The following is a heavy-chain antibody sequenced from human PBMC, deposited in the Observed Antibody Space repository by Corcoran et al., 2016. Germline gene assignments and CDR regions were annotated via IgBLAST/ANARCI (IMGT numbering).Heavy chain of an antibody. CDR2: IYSGGST. CDR3: AIEPSPFDGMDV. V-gene: IGHV3-53*01. Sequence: EVQLVESGGGLIQPGGSLRLSCAASGFTVSSNYMSWVRQAPGKGLEWVSVIYSGGSTYYADSVKGRFTISRDNSKNTLYLQMNSLRAEDTAVYDCAIEPSPFDGMDVWGQGTTVTVSS. J-gene: IGHJ6*02. CDR1: GFTVSSNY.